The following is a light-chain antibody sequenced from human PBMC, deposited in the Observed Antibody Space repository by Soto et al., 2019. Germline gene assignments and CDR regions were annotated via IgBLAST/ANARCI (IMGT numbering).Light chain of an antibody. Sequence: IVLTQSPGILSLSPGERASLSCGASQSISSSFLAWYQQKPGQAPRLLIYGASSRATGIPDRFSGTGSETDFTLTISRLEPEDFAVYYCQQYDNSPITFGQRTRLEI. CDR2: GAS. CDR1: QSISSSF. CDR3: QQYDNSPIT. V-gene: IGKV3-20*01. J-gene: IGKJ5*01.